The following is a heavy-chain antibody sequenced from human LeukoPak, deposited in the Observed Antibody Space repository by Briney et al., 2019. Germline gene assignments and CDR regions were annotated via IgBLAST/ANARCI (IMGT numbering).Heavy chain of an antibody. CDR3: AKGGWLDD. J-gene: IGHJ4*02. CDR2: ITGRSDKT. CDR1: GFNFNKYD. V-gene: IGHV3-23*01. D-gene: IGHD6-19*01. Sequence: GGSLRLSCAASGFNFNKYDMTWARRAPGKGLEWVSTITGRSDKTYYTDSVKGRFVTSRDNSKDTLYLQMSSLRAEDTALYYCAKGGWLDDLGQGALVTVSS.